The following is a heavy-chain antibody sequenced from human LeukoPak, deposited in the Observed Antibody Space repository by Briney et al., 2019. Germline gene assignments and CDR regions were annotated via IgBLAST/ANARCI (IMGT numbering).Heavy chain of an antibody. CDR3: AKDKDSTNWYFDY. Sequence: GGSLRLSCAASGFTFSSHGMHWVRQAPGKGLEWVAFIRYDGTNKYYADSVKGRFTISRDDSKNTLYLQMNSLRAEDTAVYYCAKDKDSTNWYFDYWGQGALVTVSS. CDR2: IRYDGTNK. D-gene: IGHD2-15*01. J-gene: IGHJ4*02. V-gene: IGHV3-30*02. CDR1: GFTFSSHG.